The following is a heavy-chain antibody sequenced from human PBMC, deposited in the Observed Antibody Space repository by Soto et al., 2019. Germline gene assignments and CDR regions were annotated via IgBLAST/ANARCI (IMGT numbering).Heavy chain of an antibody. CDR3: AKEIMVRGVRAPDYGMDV. D-gene: IGHD3-10*01. Sequence: PGGSLRLSCAASGFTFSSYGMHWVRQAPGKGLEWVAVISYDGSNKYYADSVKGRFTISRDNSKNTLYLQMNSLRAEDTAVYYCAKEIMVRGVRAPDYGMDVRGQGTTVTVSS. J-gene: IGHJ6*02. CDR2: ISYDGSNK. V-gene: IGHV3-30*18. CDR1: GFTFSSYG.